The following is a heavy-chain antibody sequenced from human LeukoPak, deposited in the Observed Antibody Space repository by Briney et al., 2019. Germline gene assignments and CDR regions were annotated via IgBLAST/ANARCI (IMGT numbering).Heavy chain of an antibody. CDR1: GFTFSSYA. CDR2: ISGSGGST. J-gene: IGHJ4*02. D-gene: IGHD6-19*01. V-gene: IGHV3-23*01. Sequence: GRSLRLSCAPSGFTFSSYAMSWVRQAPGKGLEWVSAISGSGGSTYYADSVKGRFTISRDNSKNTLYLQMNSLRAEDTAVYYCAKAPHFIAVAGTNYYFDYWGQGTLVTVSS. CDR3: AKAPHFIAVAGTNYYFDY.